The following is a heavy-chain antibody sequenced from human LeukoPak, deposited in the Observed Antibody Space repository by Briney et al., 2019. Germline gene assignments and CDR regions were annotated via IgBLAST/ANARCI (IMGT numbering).Heavy chain of an antibody. CDR2: IIPIFGTA. V-gene: IGHV1-69*05. J-gene: IGHJ5*02. CDR3: ARALEYSIHGGNWFDP. CDR1: GGTFSSYA. Sequence: ASVKVSCKASGGTFSSYAISWVRQAPGQGLEWMGGIIPIFGTANYAQKFQGRVTITTDESTSTAYMELSSLRSEDTAVYYCARALEYSIHGGNWFDPWGQGTLVTVSA. D-gene: IGHD6-6*01.